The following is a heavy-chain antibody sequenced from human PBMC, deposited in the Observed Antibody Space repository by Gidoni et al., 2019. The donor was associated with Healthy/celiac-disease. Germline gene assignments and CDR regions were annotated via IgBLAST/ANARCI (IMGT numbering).Heavy chain of an antibody. J-gene: IGHJ4*02. CDR1: GFTFSSYG. Sequence: QVQLVESGGGVVQPGRSLRLSCAASGFTFSSYGMHWVRQAPGKGLEWVAVISYDGSNKYYADSVKGRFTISRDNSKNTLYLQMNSLRAEDTAVYYCAKVLHPITFEGVPDYWGQGTLVTVSS. CDR3: AKVLHPITFEGVPDY. CDR2: ISYDGSNK. V-gene: IGHV3-30*18. D-gene: IGHD3-16*01.